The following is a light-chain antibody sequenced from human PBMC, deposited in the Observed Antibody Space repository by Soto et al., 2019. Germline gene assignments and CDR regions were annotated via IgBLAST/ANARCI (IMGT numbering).Light chain of an antibody. CDR3: KQSYKPPRI. CDR1: QSISSY. CDR2: GAY. Sequence: DIQMTQSPSSLSASVGDRVTITCRASQSISSYLNWYQQKPGKAPKLLIYGAYSLQSGVPSRFSGSGSGTDFPLPISSLQPEYYATYYCKQSYKPPRIFGQGPKRDIK. V-gene: IGKV1-39*01. J-gene: IGKJ2*02.